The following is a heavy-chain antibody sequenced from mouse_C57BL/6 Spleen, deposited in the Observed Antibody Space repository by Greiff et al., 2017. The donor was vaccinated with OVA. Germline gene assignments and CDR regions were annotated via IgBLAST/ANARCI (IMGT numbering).Heavy chain of an antibody. CDR1: GYTFTSYW. CDR2: IYPGSGST. D-gene: IGHD2-4*01. V-gene: IGHV1-55*01. J-gene: IGHJ4*01. Sequence: VQLQQPGAELVKPGASVKMSCKASGYTFTSYWITWVKQRPGQGLEWIGDIYPGSGSTNYNEKFKSKATLTVDTSSSTAYMQLSSLTSEDSAVYYCARRGHDYDVYYAMDYWGQGTSVTVSS. CDR3: ARRGHDYDVYYAMDY.